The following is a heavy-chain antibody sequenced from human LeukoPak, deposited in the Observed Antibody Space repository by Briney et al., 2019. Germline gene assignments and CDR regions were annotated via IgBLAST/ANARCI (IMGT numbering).Heavy chain of an antibody. V-gene: IGHV1-2*02. Sequence: ASVKVSCKTSGYTFTGYYMHWVRQAPGQGLEWMGWINPNSGGTNYAQKFQGRVTMTWDTSISTAYMELSSLRSDDTAVYYCTSDTYYYDSTGLGHWFDPWGQGTLVTVSS. D-gene: IGHD3-22*01. CDR2: INPNSGGT. CDR1: GYTFTGYY. J-gene: IGHJ5*02. CDR3: TSDTYYYDSTGLGHWFDP.